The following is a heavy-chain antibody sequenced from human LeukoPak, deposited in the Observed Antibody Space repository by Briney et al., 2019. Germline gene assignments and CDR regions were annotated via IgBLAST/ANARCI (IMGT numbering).Heavy chain of an antibody. J-gene: IGHJ4*02. CDR2: ITNNGGAM. Sequence: GGTLRLSCVASGFTFSDYYMGWIRQAPGKGLEWISYITNNGGAMFYADSLKGRLTIFRDNAKKSLYLQMNSLRPDDTALYYCARALADTRGYYLGFDYWGQGTLVTVSS. V-gene: IGHV3-11*04. D-gene: IGHD3-22*01. CDR1: GFTFSDYY. CDR3: ARALADTRGYYLGFDY.